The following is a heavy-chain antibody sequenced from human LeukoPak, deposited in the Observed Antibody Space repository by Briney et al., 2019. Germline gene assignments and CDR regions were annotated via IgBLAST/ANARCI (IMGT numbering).Heavy chain of an antibody. CDR3: ARDDYNWNVDAFDI. Sequence: PGGSLRLSCVASGFTFSNYWMSWVRQAPGKGLEWVANIKQDGSEKYYVDSVKGRFTISRDNAKKSLYLQMNSLRAEDTAVYYCARDDYNWNVDAFDIWGQGTMVTVSS. CDR2: IKQDGSEK. J-gene: IGHJ3*02. CDR1: GFTFSNYW. D-gene: IGHD1-20*01. V-gene: IGHV3-7*01.